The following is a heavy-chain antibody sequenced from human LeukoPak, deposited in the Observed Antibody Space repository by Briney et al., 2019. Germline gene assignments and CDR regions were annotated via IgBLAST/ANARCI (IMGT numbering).Heavy chain of an antibody. D-gene: IGHD6-13*01. CDR3: ARSGGYSSSWSL. V-gene: IGHV4-59*11. Sequence: SETLSLTCTASGGSISSQYWSWIRQPPGKGLEWIGYISYSGSTSYNPSLKSRVTISVDSSKSQFSLKLNSVTAADTAVYYCARSGGYSSSWSLWGQGTLVTVSS. CDR1: GGSISSQY. J-gene: IGHJ4*02. CDR2: ISYSGST.